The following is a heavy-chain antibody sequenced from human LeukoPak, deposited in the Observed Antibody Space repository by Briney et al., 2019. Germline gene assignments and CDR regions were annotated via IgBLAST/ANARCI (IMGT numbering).Heavy chain of an antibody. V-gene: IGHV1-18*01. CDR1: GYTFTSYD. CDR2: ISTYNGNT. CDR3: ARDGGSYCSGGSCLMSRFDY. J-gene: IGHJ4*02. D-gene: IGHD2-15*01. Sequence: GASVKVSCKASGYTFTSYDISWVRQAPGQGLEWMGWISTYNGNTNYAQKLQGRVTMTRDTSTSTAYMELRSLRSDDTAVYYCARDGGSYCSGGSCLMSRFDYWGQGTLVTVSS.